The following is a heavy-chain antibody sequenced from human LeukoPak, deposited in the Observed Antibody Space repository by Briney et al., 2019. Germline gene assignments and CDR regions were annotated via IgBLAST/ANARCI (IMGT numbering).Heavy chain of an antibody. CDR1: EFTFGNYG. J-gene: IGHJ4*02. V-gene: IGHV3-20*04. CDR2: INWNGGST. CDR3: ARDQVGPLDS. Sequence: GGSLRLSCAASEFTFGNYGMSWVLQAPGKGLEWVSGINWNGGSTGYADSVEGRFTISRDNAKKSLFLQMNSLRAEDTAVYYCARDQVGPLDSWGQGTLVTVSS.